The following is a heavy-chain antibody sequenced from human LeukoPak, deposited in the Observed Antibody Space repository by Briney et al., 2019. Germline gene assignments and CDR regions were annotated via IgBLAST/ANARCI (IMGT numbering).Heavy chain of an antibody. CDR1: GFTFSSYE. D-gene: IGHD3-10*02. CDR3: AELGITMIGGA. J-gene: IGHJ6*02. CDR2: ISSSGSTI. Sequence: GGSLRLSCAASGFTFSSYEMNWVRQAPGKGLEWISYISSSGSTIYYADYVKGRFTISRDNAKNSLYVQMTSVRAEDTAVYYCAELGITMIGGAWGQGTTVTISS. V-gene: IGHV3-48*03.